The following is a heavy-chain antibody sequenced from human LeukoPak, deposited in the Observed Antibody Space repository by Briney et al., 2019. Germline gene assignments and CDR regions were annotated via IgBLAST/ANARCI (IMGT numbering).Heavy chain of an antibody. CDR1: GYTFTSYY. V-gene: IGHV1-46*01. CDR2: INPSGGST. J-gene: IGHJ4*02. CDR3: ARFGVAAAGTDY. D-gene: IGHD6-13*01. Sequence: ASVKVSCKASGYTFTSYYMHWVRQAPGQGLEWMGIINPSGGSTSYAQQFQGRVTMTRDTSTSTVYMELSSLRSEDTAVYYCARFGVAAAGTDYWGQGTLVTVSS.